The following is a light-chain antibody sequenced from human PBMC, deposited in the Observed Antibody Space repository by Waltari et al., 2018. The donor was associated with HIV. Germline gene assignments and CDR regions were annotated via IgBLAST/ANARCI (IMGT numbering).Light chain of an antibody. CDR2: DAH. Sequence: SYVLIQPPSVSVAPGQTATITCGGNNIESKTVHWYHQKPGQGPVLVVSDAHDRPSGIPERVSGSNSGNTATLTISRVEVGDEADYYCQVWDSSRGLSFVFGSGTKVSVL. CDR3: QVWDSSRGLSFV. V-gene: IGLV3-21*02. J-gene: IGLJ1*01. CDR1: NIESKT.